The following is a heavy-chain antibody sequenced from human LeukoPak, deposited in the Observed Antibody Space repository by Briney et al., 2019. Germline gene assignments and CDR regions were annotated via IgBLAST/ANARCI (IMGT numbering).Heavy chain of an antibody. CDR1: GFTVSSNY. D-gene: IGHD6-13*01. CDR2: IDSDDST. CDR3: ARSSSKSTGGIADY. V-gene: IGHV3-66*01. J-gene: IGHJ4*02. Sequence: PGGSLRLSCAASGFTVSSNYMSWVRQAPGKGLEWVSVIDSDDSTHYADSVKGRFTISRDNSKNTVYLQMNSLRAEDTAVYYCARSSSKSTGGIADYWGQGTLVTVSS.